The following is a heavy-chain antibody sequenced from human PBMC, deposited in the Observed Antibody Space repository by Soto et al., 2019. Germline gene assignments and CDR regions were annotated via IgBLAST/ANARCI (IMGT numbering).Heavy chain of an antibody. CDR3: ATTNTPDCSGHACYYFDY. CDR1: GFTFSRYA. D-gene: IGHD2-15*01. J-gene: IGHJ4*02. Sequence: GGSLRLSCVASGFTFSRYAMNWVRQAPGKGLGWVSGISTNGDNTNYSDSVKGRFSISRDNSKNTVHLQMNSLRAEDTAVFYCATTNTPDCSGHACYYFDYWGQGTLVTVSS. V-gene: IGHV3-23*01. CDR2: ISTNGDNT.